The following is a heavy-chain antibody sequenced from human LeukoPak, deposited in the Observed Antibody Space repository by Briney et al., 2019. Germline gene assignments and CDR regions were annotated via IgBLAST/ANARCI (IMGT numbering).Heavy chain of an antibody. D-gene: IGHD6-25*01. J-gene: IGHJ4*02. Sequence: SGTLSLTCNVSGGSINTYYWSWVRQPPGRGLEWIGYIYYSGSTNYNPSLKSRVTISLDTSKKQFSLKLSSVTAADTAVYYCARGQRVTWIYFDNWGQGSLVTVSS. V-gene: IGHV4-59*01. CDR3: ARGQRVTWIYFDN. CDR2: IYYSGST. CDR1: GGSINTYY.